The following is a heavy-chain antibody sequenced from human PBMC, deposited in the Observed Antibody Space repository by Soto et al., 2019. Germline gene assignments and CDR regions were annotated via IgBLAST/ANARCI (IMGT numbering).Heavy chain of an antibody. CDR1: GFTFSSYA. V-gene: IGHV3-23*01. CDR3: AKGITTPPYYYYYYMDV. Sequence: LRLSCAASGFTFSSYAMSWVRQAPGKGLEWVSAISGSGGSTYYADSVKGRFTISRDNSKNTLYLQMNSLRAEDTAVYYCAKGITTPPYYYYYYMDVWGKGTTVTVSS. J-gene: IGHJ6*03. CDR2: ISGSGGST. D-gene: IGHD2-15*01.